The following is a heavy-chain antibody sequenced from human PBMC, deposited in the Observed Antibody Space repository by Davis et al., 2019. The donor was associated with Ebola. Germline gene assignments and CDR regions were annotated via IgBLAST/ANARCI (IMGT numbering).Heavy chain of an antibody. D-gene: IGHD5-12*01. Sequence: PGGSLRLSCAASGFTFSDYYMTWIRQAPGKGLEWISYISSRSISVHYADSVKDRFTVSWDNAKSALYLQMNSLTAEDTAVYYCARDSNQIPGSSAYDLSGDFDLWGQGTLVTVSS. J-gene: IGHJ4*02. CDR2: ISSRSISV. CDR1: GFTFSDYY. V-gene: IGHV3-11*01. CDR3: ARDSNQIPGSSAYDLSGDFDL.